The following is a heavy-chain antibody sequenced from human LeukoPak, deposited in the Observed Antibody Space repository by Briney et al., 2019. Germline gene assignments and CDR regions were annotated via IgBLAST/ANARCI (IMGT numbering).Heavy chain of an antibody. V-gene: IGHV3-30*18. D-gene: IGHD3-10*01. Sequence: GRSLRLSCAASGFTFSNHGMHWVRQPPGKGLEWVAVISYDGSNKYYTDSVKGRFTISRDNSKNTLYLQMNSLRAEDTAVYYCAKDGAVRGVMPYYFDYWGQGTLVTVSS. CDR3: AKDGAVRGVMPYYFDY. CDR2: ISYDGSNK. CDR1: GFTFSNHG. J-gene: IGHJ4*02.